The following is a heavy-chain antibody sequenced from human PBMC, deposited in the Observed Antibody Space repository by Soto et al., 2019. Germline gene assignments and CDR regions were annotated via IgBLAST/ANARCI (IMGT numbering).Heavy chain of an antibody. CDR1: GYSFTRYF. CDR3: ARDGRPGRVGSPLPVTSDAFKI. CDR2: VNPSTGAA. Sequence: QVHLVQSGAELKKPGASVTVSCKASGYSFTRYFMHWVRQAPGQGLEWMGVVNPSTGAAGYAQNFQGRTSLTRDTSTSAVYMELRGLKSEDSAVYYCARDGRPGRVGSPLPVTSDAFKIWGQGTVVTVSS. J-gene: IGHJ3*02. D-gene: IGHD1-26*01. V-gene: IGHV1-46*01.